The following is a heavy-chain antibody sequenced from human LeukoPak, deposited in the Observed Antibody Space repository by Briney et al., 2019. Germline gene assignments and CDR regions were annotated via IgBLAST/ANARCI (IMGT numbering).Heavy chain of an antibody. J-gene: IGHJ4*02. D-gene: IGHD6-19*01. CDR3: ARVGSSVWYWEIDH. CDR1: GFTFSTYW. V-gene: IGHV3-7*03. Sequence: PGGSLRLSCAASGFTFSTYWMTWVRQAPGKGLEWVANINQDGSEKFYVDPVKGRFTTSRDNAKNSLYLQMNRLRAEDTAVYYCARVGSSVWYWEIDHWGQGALVTVSS. CDR2: INQDGSEK.